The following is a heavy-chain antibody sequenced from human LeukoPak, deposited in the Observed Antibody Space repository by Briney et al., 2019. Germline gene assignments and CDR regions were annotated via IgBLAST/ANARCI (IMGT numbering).Heavy chain of an antibody. V-gene: IGHV3-30*02. CDR2: IQYHGRDK. J-gene: IGHJ1*01. D-gene: IGHD5-12*01. CDR3: AKDQGSGYDLEFQH. Sequence: PGGSLRLSCAASGFTFRTSGMHWVRQAPGKGLEWVAFIQYHGRDKYYADSVKGRFTISRDNSKNTLYLQMNSLRAEDTAVYYCAKDQGSGYDLEFQHWGQGTLVTVSS. CDR1: GFTFRTSG.